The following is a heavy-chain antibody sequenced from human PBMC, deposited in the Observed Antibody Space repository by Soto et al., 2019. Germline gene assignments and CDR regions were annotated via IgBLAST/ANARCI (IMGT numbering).Heavy chain of an antibody. CDR2: ISTSGSTI. D-gene: IGHD2-15*01. V-gene: IGHV3-11*01. Sequence: GGSLRLSCAASGFTFIDYYMSWILQAPGKGLEWVSYISTSGSTIYYADSVKGRFTISRDNAKNSLYLQMNSLRAEDTAVFYYARTSPRPLVAATLYFDYWGQGTLVTVSS. J-gene: IGHJ4*02. CDR1: GFTFIDYY. CDR3: ARTSPRPLVAATLYFDY.